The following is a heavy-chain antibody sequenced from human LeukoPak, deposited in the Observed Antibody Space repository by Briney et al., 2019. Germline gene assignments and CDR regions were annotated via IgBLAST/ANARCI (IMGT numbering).Heavy chain of an antibody. CDR1: GFTFSSYA. D-gene: IGHD3-16*01. CDR3: AKDREYSYVYDAFYI. V-gene: IGHV3-23*01. CDR2: MSGSGGST. Sequence: GGSLRLSCAASGFTFSSYAMRWLGQAPGKGLEWVSGMSGSGGSTYYADSVKGRFTISRDNSRNTLYLQMNTLRAEDTAVYYCAKDREYSYVYDAFYIWGQGTLVTVSS. J-gene: IGHJ3*02.